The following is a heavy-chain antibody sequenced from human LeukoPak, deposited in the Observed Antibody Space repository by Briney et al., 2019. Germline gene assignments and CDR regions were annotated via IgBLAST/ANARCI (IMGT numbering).Heavy chain of an antibody. Sequence: SETLSHTCTLPRGSPCTYYWCWIRQPARKGLAWIARIYPSGNTNFNPSLMSRVTMSIDTSKNQFSLKFTSVAGADTAVYYCARLRHFGSGSYPMTGNWFDPWGQGTLVSVSS. V-gene: IGHV4-4*07. CDR3: ARLRHFGSGSYPMTGNWFDP. J-gene: IGHJ5*02. CDR2: IYPSGNT. D-gene: IGHD3-10*01. CDR1: RGSPCTYY.